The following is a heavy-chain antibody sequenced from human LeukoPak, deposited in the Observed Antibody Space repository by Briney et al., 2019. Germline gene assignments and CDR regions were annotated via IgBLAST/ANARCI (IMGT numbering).Heavy chain of an antibody. CDR2: INHSGST. V-gene: IGHV4-34*01. CDR1: GGSFSGYY. J-gene: IGHJ4*02. D-gene: IGHD6-13*01. CDR3: EKGYSGGCYYFDN. Sequence: PSETLSLTCAVYGGSFSGYYWSWIRQPPGKGLEWIGEINHSGSTNYNPSLKSRVTISVDTSKNQFSLKLSSVTAADTAVYYCEKGYSGGCYYFDNGGKGTLVTVS.